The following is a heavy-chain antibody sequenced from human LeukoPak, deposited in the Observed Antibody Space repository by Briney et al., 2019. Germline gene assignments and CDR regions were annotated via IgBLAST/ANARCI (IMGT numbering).Heavy chain of an antibody. J-gene: IGHJ6*04. V-gene: IGHV4-39*07. CDR3: ARVGWFGKGYYYGMDV. CDR1: GGSISSSSYY. D-gene: IGHD3-10*01. CDR2: INHSGST. Sequence: PSETLSLTCTVSGGSISSSSYYWGWIRQPPGKGLEWIGEINHSGSTNYNPSLKSRVTISVDTSKNQFSLKLSSVTAADTAVYYCARVGWFGKGYYYGMDVWGKGTTVTVSS.